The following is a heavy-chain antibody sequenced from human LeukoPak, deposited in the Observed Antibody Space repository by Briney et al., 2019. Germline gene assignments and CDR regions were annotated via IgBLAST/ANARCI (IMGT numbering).Heavy chain of an antibody. CDR2: IYTSGST. D-gene: IGHD1-1*01. J-gene: IGHJ6*02. Sequence: SETLSLTCTVSGGSISSGSYYWSWIRQPAGKGLEWIGRIYTSGSTNYNPSLKSRVTISVDTSKNQFSLELSSVTAADTAVYYCARAGDGTPLYYYGMDVWGQGTTVTVSS. CDR3: ARAGDGTPLYYYGMDV. V-gene: IGHV4-61*02. CDR1: GGSISSGSYY.